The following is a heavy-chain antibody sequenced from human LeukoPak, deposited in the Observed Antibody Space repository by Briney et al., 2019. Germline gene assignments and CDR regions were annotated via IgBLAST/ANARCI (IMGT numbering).Heavy chain of an antibody. CDR3: AVYSNLDPFDY. Sequence: ASVKVPCKASGGTFSSYTISWVRQAPGQGLEWMGRIIPILGIANYAQKFQGRVTITADKSTSTAYMELSSLRSEDTAVYYCAVYSNLDPFDYWGQGTLVTVSS. CDR2: IIPILGIA. CDR1: GGTFSSYT. D-gene: IGHD4-11*01. J-gene: IGHJ4*02. V-gene: IGHV1-69*02.